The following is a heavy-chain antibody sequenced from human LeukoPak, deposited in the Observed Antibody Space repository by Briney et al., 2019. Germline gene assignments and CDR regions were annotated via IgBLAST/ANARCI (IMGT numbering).Heavy chain of an antibody. CDR3: ARRAGAYSHPYDY. J-gene: IGHJ4*02. CDR1: GFTVSSNS. CDR2: IYSDNT. V-gene: IGHV3-53*01. D-gene: IGHD4/OR15-4a*01. Sequence: SGGSLRLSCTVSGFTVSSNSMSWVRQAPGKGLEWVSFIYSDNTHYSDSVKGRFTISRDNSKNTLYLQMNSLSAEDTAVYYCARRAGAYSHPYDYWGQGTLVTVSS.